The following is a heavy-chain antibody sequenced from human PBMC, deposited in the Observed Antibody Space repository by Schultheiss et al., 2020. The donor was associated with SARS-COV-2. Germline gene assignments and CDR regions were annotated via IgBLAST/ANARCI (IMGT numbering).Heavy chain of an antibody. D-gene: IGHD4-17*01. CDR3: ARGDTVTAAFDI. CDR2: MSGSGIST. V-gene: IGHV3-48*01. Sequence: GGSLRLSCAASGFTFSSYSMNWVRQAPGKGLEWVSEMSGSGISTYYGDSVKGRFTISRDYSKNSLYLQMNSLRAEDTAVYYCARGDTVTAAFDIWGQGTMVTVSS. CDR1: GFTFSSYS. J-gene: IGHJ3*02.